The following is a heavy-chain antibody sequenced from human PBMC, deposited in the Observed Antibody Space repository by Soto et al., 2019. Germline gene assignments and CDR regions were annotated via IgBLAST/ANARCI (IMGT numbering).Heavy chain of an antibody. CDR2: IRYTGSP. CDR3: ARGNLVVDH. Sequence: QVQLQESGPGLVKPSETLSLTCTVSGDSMNNYYWRWIRQSPEKGLELIAFIRYTGSPWYSPSLPSRASLSIETSTIQPPLELRSVTAADTTGYDWARGNLVVDHWGEGALVTVSS. D-gene: IGHD2-8*02. J-gene: IGHJ4*02. CDR1: GDSMNNYY. V-gene: IGHV4-59*12.